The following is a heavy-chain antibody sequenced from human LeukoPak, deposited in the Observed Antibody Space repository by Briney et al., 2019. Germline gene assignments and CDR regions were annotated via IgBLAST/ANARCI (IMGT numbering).Heavy chain of an antibody. D-gene: IGHD2-2*01. J-gene: IGHJ4*02. V-gene: IGHV5-51*01. CDR3: ARPRFNCTTTACYQY. CDR2: IYPGDSDT. CDR1: GYSFTSYW. Sequence: GESLKSSCKGSGYSFTSYWIGWVRQMPGKGLEWMGIIYPGDSDTRYSPSFQGQVTISADKSINTAYLQWGSLKASDTAMYYCARPRFNCTTTACYQYWGQGTLVTVSS.